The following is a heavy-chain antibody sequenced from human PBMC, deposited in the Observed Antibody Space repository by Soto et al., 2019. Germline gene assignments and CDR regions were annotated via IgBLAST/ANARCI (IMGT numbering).Heavy chain of an antibody. CDR1: GWTFSGYY. CDR2: INHSGST. Sequence: PSETLSLTSAVYGWTFSGYYWSWIRQPPGKGLEWIGEINHSGSTNYNPSLKSRVTISVDTSKNQFSLKLSSVTAADTAVYYCARGLLVVVVAATRSRAFDIWGQGTMVTVSS. D-gene: IGHD2-15*01. V-gene: IGHV4-34*01. CDR3: ARGLLVVVVAATRSRAFDI. J-gene: IGHJ3*02.